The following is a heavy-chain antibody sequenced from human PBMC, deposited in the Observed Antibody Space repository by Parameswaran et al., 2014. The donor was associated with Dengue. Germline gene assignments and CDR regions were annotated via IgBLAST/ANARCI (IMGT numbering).Heavy chain of an antibody. CDR2: ISAYNGDT. Sequence: PGASVKVSCKTSGYTFTSYGVTWVRQAPGQGLEWVGWISAYNGDTNYAQKLQGRVTVTTDTSTSTAYMELRSLGSDDTAVYYCARRVGWNDRDGYFDHWGQGTPVTVSS. D-gene: IGHD1-1*01. V-gene: IGHV1-18*01. J-gene: IGHJ4*02. CDR3: ARRVGWNDRDGYFDH. CDR1: GYTFTSYG.